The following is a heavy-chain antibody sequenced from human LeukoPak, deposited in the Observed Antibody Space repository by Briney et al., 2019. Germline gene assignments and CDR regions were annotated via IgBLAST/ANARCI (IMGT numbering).Heavy chain of an antibody. J-gene: IGHJ3*02. V-gene: IGHV3-33*01. CDR3: AIDVPAYYYDSSGYSDAFDI. Sequence: GRSLRLSCAASGFTFSSYGMNWVRQAPGKGLEWVAVICYDGGNKYYADSVKGRFTISRDTSKTTFYLQRNSLRAEDTAVYYCAIDVPAYYYDSSGYSDAFDIWGQGTMVTVSS. CDR2: ICYDGGNK. CDR1: GFTFSSYG. D-gene: IGHD3-22*01.